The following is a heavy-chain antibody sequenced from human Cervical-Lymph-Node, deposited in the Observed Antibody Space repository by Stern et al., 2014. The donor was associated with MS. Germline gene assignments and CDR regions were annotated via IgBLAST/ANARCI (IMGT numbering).Heavy chain of an antibody. CDR1: GYTFTSYY. Sequence: QLVQSGAEVKKPGASVKVSCKASGYTFTSYYMHWVRQAPGQGLEWMGIINPSGGSTTYAQKFQGRVTMTRDTSTSTVYMELSSLRSEDTAVYYCARVTCSGGSCYDWLDPWGQGTLVTVSS. J-gene: IGHJ5*02. D-gene: IGHD2-15*01. V-gene: IGHV1-46*03. CDR3: ARVTCSGGSCYDWLDP. CDR2: INPSGGST.